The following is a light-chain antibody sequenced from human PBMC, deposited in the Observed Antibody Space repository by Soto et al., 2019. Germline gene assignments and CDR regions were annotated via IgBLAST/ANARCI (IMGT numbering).Light chain of an antibody. CDR3: QQYGSSRWT. Sequence: EIVLTQSPDTLSLFPGERATLSCRDSQSVSSTYLAWYQQKLGQAPRLLIFGASSRATGIPDRFSGSGSGTDFTLTISRLEPEDFAVYYCQQYGSSRWTFGQGTKVEIK. J-gene: IGKJ1*01. CDR2: GAS. CDR1: QSVSSTY. V-gene: IGKV3-20*01.